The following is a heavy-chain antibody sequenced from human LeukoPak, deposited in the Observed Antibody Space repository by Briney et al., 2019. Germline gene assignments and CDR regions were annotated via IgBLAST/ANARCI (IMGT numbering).Heavy chain of an antibody. CDR2: ISSSGSTI. CDR1: GFTFSSYW. Sequence: GGSLRLSCAASGFTFSSYWKSWVRQAPGKGLEWVSYISSSGSTIYYADSVKGRFTISRDNAKNSLYLQMNSLRAEDTAVYYCAELGITMIGGVWGKGTTVTISS. D-gene: IGHD3-10*02. V-gene: IGHV3-48*04. J-gene: IGHJ6*04. CDR3: AELGITMIGGV.